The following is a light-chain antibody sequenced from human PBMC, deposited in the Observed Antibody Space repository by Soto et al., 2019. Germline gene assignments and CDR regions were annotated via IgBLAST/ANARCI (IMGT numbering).Light chain of an antibody. V-gene: IGKV3-11*01. CDR3: QQYNSWPT. CDR1: QSVRTY. Sequence: EVVLTQSPATLSLSPGDRATLSCRSSQSVRTYLAWYRQKPGQPPRLLIYDASKRAAGVPVRFTGSGSGTDFTLTISSLEPEDFAVYYCQQYNSWPTFGGGTKVEIK. CDR2: DAS. J-gene: IGKJ4*01.